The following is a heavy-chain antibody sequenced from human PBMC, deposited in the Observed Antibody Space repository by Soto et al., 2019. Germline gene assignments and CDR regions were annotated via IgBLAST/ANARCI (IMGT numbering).Heavy chain of an antibody. D-gene: IGHD3-22*01. Sequence: SETLSLTCTVSGGSISNYYWGWIRQPPGKGLEWIGYIFYSGSTNYIPSLKSRVAMSVDTSKNQFSLKLSSVSDADTAFFFCARRVYYYNNGGYQYYFDYWGQGTLVTVSS. CDR3: ARRVYYYNNGGYQYYFDY. V-gene: IGHV4-59*01. CDR2: IFYSGST. J-gene: IGHJ4*02. CDR1: GGSISNYY.